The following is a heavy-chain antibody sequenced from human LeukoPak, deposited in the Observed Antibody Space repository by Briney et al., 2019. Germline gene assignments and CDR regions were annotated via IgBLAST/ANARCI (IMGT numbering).Heavy chain of an antibody. CDR3: AKGRSGTYSPTWDY. V-gene: IGHV3-23*01. J-gene: IGHJ4*02. CDR2: ISGSDGST. CDR1: GFTFSSCA. Sequence: PGGSLRLSCAASGFTFSSCAMSWVRQAPGKGLEWVSGISGSDGSTYYADSVKGRFTISRDNSKNTLYLQMNSLRAEDTAVYYCAKGRSGTYSPTWDYWGQGTLVTVSS. D-gene: IGHD1-26*01.